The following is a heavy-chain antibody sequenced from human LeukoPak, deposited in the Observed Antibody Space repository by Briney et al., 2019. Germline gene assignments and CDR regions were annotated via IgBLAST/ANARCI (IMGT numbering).Heavy chain of an antibody. D-gene: IGHD3-16*02. Sequence: GGSLRLSCAASGFTFSSYAMSWVRQAPGKGLEWVSAISGSGGSTYYADSVKGRFTISRDNSKNTLYLQMNSLRAEDTAVYYCAKVVYDYVWGSYRPYYFDYWGQGTLVTVSS. CDR2: ISGSGGST. V-gene: IGHV3-23*01. J-gene: IGHJ4*02. CDR3: AKVVYDYVWGSYRPYYFDY. CDR1: GFTFSSYA.